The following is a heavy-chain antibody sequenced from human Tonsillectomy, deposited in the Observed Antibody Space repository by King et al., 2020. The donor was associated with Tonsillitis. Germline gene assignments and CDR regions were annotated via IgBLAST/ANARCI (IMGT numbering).Heavy chain of an antibody. J-gene: IGHJ4*02. CDR1: GYSFTGYY. Sequence: QLVQSGAEVKKPGASVKVSCKASGYSFTGYYMHWVREAPGQGLEWMGWIDPSSGDTNCAQDFQGRITMTWDTSISTAYMELSSLRSDDTAVYYCARDLLEAVAVYVFAYWGQGTLVTVSS. V-gene: IGHV1-2*02. D-gene: IGHD6-19*01. CDR2: IDPSSGDT. CDR3: ARDLLEAVAVYVFAY.